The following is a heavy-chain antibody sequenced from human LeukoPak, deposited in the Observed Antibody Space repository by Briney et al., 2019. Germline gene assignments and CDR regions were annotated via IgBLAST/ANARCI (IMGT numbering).Heavy chain of an antibody. Sequence: SETLSLTCTVSGGSISGNYWSWIRQPPGKGLEWIGYDHYSGRTNSSPSLKSRATISVDTSKNQFSLRLTSVTAADTAVYYCARLVVTSDLDWFDPWGQGTLVTVSS. CDR1: GGSISGNY. CDR3: ARLVVTSDLDWFDP. J-gene: IGHJ5*02. D-gene: IGHD3-22*01. V-gene: IGHV4-59*08. CDR2: DHYSGRT.